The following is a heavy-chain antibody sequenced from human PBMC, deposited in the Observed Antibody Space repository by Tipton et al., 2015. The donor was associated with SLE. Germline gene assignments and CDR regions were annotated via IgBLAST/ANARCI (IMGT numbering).Heavy chain of an antibody. CDR2: INQGGST. D-gene: IGHD1-26*01. CDR1: GGSFSGYY. CDR3: ARAGAVGATLQFDY. Sequence: TLSLTCAIYGGSFSGYYWGWVRQTPGRGLEWIGEINQGGSTNQNPSLKSRLTISGDTSKNQFSLNLSSVTAADTAVYYCARAGAVGATLQFDYWGQGTLVTVSS. J-gene: IGHJ4*02. V-gene: IGHV4-34*01.